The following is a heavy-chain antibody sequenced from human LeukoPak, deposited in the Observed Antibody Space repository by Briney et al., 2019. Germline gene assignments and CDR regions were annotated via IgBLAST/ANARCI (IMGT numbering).Heavy chain of an antibody. Sequence: GGSLRLSCAASGFTFSSYAMSWVRQAPGKGLEWVSAISGSGGSTYYADSVKGRFTISRDNSKNTLYLQMNSLRAEDTAVYYCEKDRYYGSGSYYNSADLDFDYWGQGTLVTVSS. CDR2: ISGSGGST. D-gene: IGHD3-10*01. J-gene: IGHJ4*02. CDR3: EKDRYYGSGSYYNSADLDFDY. CDR1: GFTFSSYA. V-gene: IGHV3-23*01.